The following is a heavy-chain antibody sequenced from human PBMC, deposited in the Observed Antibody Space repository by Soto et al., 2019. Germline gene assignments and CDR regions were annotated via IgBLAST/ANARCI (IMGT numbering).Heavy chain of an antibody. D-gene: IGHD3-10*01. V-gene: IGHV4-34*01. Sequence: QVQLQQWGAGLLKPSETLSLTCAVYGGSFSGFFCSWIRQPPGKGLAWIGKINHSGSSNYNPSLKSRVTISVDTSKNQFSLKLSSVTAADTAVYYCARDGGINYYGMDVWGQGTTVTVSS. CDR1: GGSFSGFF. J-gene: IGHJ6*02. CDR3: ARDGGINYYGMDV. CDR2: INHSGSS.